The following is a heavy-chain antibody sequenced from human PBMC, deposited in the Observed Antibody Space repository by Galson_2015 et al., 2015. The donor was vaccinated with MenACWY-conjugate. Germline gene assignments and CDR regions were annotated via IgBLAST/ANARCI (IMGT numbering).Heavy chain of an antibody. J-gene: IGHJ6*02. V-gene: IGHV5-51*01. D-gene: IGHD1-26*01. CDR3: ARHPPGGRGMDV. CDR2: INPADSNI. CDR1: GYSFTNYW. Sequence: QSGAEVKKPGESLKISCKGSGYSFTNYWIAWVRQMPGKGLEWVRLINPADSNIRYSPSFHGQVTISADESISTAHLQWSSLKASDTAMYYCARHPPGGRGMDVWGRGTTVTVSS.